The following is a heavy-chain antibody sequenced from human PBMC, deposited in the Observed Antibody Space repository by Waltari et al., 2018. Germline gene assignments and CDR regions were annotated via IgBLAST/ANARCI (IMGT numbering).Heavy chain of an antibody. Sequence: QVQLVQSGAEVKKPGASVKVSCKASGYTFTSYDINWVRQATGQGLEWMGWMNPNSGNTGYAQKFQGRVTITRNTSISTAYMELSSLRSEDTAVYYCARAHYYGSGSLVDAFDIWGQGTMVTVSS. CDR3: ARAHYYGSGSLVDAFDI. J-gene: IGHJ3*02. V-gene: IGHV1-8*03. CDR1: GYTFTSYD. CDR2: MNPNSGNT. D-gene: IGHD3-10*01.